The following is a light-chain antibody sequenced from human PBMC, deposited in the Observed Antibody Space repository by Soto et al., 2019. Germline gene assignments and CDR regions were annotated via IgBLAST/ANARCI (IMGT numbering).Light chain of an antibody. CDR2: RNN. V-gene: IGLV1-47*01. CDR1: SSNIGSNY. CDR3: AAWDDSLSGRGV. J-gene: IGLJ1*01. Sequence: SALTQPPSASGTPGQRVTISCSGSSSNIGSNYVYWYQQLPGTAPKLLIYRNNQRPSGVPDRFSGSKSGTSASLVISGLRSEDEADYYCAAWDDSLSGRGVFGTGTKVTVL.